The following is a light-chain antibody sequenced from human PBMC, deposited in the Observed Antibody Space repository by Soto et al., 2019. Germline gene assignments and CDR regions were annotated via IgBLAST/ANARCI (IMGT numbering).Light chain of an antibody. V-gene: IGKV1-5*03. CDR3: QQYNSYST. Sequence: DIQMTQSPSTLSASVGDRVTITCRASQSISSWLAWYQQKPGKAPKLLIYKASSLESGVPSRFSGSGSGTEFTLTISSLQPDDFATYYCQQYNSYSTSGQGTKVEIE. CDR2: KAS. J-gene: IGKJ1*01. CDR1: QSISSW.